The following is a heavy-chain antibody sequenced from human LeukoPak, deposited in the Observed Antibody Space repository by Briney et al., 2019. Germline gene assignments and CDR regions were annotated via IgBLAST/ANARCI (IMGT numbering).Heavy chain of an antibody. CDR3: ARGGVSSGWAYYYYYYAMDV. CDR1: GGSIDSSSYY. V-gene: IGHV4-39*01. D-gene: IGHD6-19*01. CDR2: IYYTGNT. Sequence: SETLSLTCTVSGGSIDSSSYYWGWIRQPPGKGLEWIGSIYYTGNTYYKPSLESRVTISVDTSKNQFSLKLSFVTAADTAVYYCARGGVSSGWAYYYYYYAMDVWGQGTTVTVSS. J-gene: IGHJ6*02.